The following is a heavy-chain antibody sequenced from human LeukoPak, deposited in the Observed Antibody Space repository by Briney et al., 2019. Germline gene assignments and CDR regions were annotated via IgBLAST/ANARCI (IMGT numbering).Heavy chain of an antibody. CDR3: ARGAITIFGVVRMDV. J-gene: IGHJ6*04. Sequence: ASVKVSCKASGYAFTTYGITWVRQAPGQGPEWMGWISPYNGNTDYAQNLQGRVTMTTDTSTSTAYMELRSLRSDDTAVYYCARGAITIFGVVRMDVWGKGTTVTVSS. CDR2: ISPYNGNT. V-gene: IGHV1-18*01. CDR1: GYAFTTYG. D-gene: IGHD3-3*01.